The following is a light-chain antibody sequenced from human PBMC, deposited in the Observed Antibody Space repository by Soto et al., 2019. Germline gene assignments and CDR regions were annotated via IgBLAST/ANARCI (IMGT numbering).Light chain of an antibody. V-gene: IGKV3-20*01. CDR1: QSLSSN. CDR2: GTP. CDR3: QQYGSSRT. Sequence: DIVMTQSPATLSVSPGERATLSGRSSQSLSSNLACYQQRPGQAPRLLIYGTPSRATGIPERFSGSGSGTDFTLTISRLAPEDSAVYYCQQYGSSRTLGQGTKVDIK. J-gene: IGKJ1*01.